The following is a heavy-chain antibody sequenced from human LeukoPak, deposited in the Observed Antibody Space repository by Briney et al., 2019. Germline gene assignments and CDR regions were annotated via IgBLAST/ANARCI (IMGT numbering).Heavy chain of an antibody. CDR3: ARARGSFDY. J-gene: IGHJ4*02. D-gene: IGHD1-26*01. CDR2: IYYSGST. CDR1: GGSISSYH. V-gene: IGHV4-59*01. Sequence: SETLSLTCTVSGGSISSYHWSWIRQPPGKGLEWIGYIYYSGSTNYNPSLKSRVTISVDTSKNQFSLKLSSVTAADTAVYYCARARGSFDYWGQGTLVTVSS.